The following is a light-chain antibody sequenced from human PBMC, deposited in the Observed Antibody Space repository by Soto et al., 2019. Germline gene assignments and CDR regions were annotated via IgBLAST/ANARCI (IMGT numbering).Light chain of an antibody. CDR3: SSYTSSSIPV. V-gene: IGLV2-14*03. J-gene: IGLJ2*01. CDR2: DVS. CDR1: SSDIGAYNY. Sequence: QSALTQPASVSGSPGQSITISCTGTSSDIGAYNYVSWYQQHPGKAPKLLIFDVSDRPSGVSNRFSGSKSGNTASLTISGLQPEDEASYFCSSYTSSSIPVFGGGTKLTVL.